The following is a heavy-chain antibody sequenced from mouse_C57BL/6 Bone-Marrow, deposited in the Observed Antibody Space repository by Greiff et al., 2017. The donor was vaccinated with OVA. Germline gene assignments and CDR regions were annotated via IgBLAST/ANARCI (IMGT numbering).Heavy chain of an antibody. D-gene: IGHD3-2*02. CDR3: ARQLRLRGDYFDY. CDR1: GYTFTSYG. J-gene: IGHJ2*01. V-gene: IGHV1-81*01. CDR2: IYPRSGNT. Sequence: VQLVESGAELARPGASVKLSCKASGYTFTSYGISWVKQRTGQGLEWIGEIYPRSGNTYYNEKFKGKATLTADKSSSTAYMELRSLTSEDSAVYFCARQLRLRGDYFDYWGQGTTLTVSS.